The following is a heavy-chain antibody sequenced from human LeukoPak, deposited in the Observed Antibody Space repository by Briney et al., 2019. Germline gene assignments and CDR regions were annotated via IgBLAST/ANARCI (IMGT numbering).Heavy chain of an antibody. V-gene: IGHV3-23*01. D-gene: IGHD3-10*01. CDR2: ISDSGDST. J-gene: IGHJ6*02. CDR3: ARVSDYYGSGGYKSSYYDYGLDV. Sequence: GGSLRLSCAASGFTFSSYAMTWVRQPPGKGLEWVSSISDSGDSTYYADSVKGRFTISRDNSKNTLYLQMDILRAEDTAVYYCARVSDYYGSGGYKSSYYDYGLDVWCQGTTVTVSS. CDR1: GFTFSSYA.